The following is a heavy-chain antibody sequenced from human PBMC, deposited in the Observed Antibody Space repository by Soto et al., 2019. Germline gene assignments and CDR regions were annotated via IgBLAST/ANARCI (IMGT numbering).Heavy chain of an antibody. D-gene: IGHD3-22*01. J-gene: IGHJ4*02. CDR3: ARDQGYSSGYFDY. CDR1: GFTFSSYA. Sequence: QVQLVESGGGVVQPGRSLRLSCAASGFTFSSYAMHWVRQAPGKGLEWVAVISYDGSNKYYADSVKGRFTISRDNSKNTLYLQMNSLRAEDTAVYYCARDQGYSSGYFDYWGQGTLVTVSS. V-gene: IGHV3-30-3*01. CDR2: ISYDGSNK.